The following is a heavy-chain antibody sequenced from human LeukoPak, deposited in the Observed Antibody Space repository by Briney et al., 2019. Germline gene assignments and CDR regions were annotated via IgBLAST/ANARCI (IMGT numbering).Heavy chain of an antibody. V-gene: IGHV4-38-2*01. CDR1: NYSISSGYY. D-gene: IGHD3-16*01. J-gene: IGHJ4*02. CDR2: IYHSGST. Sequence: SETLSLTCAVSNYSISSGYYWGWIRQPPGKGLEWIGSIYHSGSTYYNPSLKSRVTISADTSKNPFSLKLTSVTAPDTAVYYWAGGRGGGFASSSFAYWGQGTLVTVSS. CDR3: AGGRGGGFASSSFAY.